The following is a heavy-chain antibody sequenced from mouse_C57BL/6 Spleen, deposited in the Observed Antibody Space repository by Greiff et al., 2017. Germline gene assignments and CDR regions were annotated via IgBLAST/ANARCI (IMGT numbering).Heavy chain of an antibody. CDR3: ARRVITTVVAHFDY. V-gene: IGHV14-2*01. CDR2: IDPEDGET. D-gene: IGHD1-1*01. Sequence: VQLKESGAELVKPGASVKLSCTASGFNIKDYYMHWVKQRTEQGLEWIGRIDPEDGETTYAPKFQGKAPITADTSSNTASLQLSRLKSDDTAGYYWARRVITTVVAHFDYWGQGTTLTVSS. J-gene: IGHJ2*01. CDR1: GFNIKDYY.